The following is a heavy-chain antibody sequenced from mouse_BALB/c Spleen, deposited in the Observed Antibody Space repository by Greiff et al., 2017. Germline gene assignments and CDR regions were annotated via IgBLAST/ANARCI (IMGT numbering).Heavy chain of an antibody. D-gene: IGHD2-1*01. Sequence: EVNVVESGGGLVKPGGSLKLSCAASGFTFSSYAMSWVRQTPEKRLEWVASISSGGSTYYPDSVKGRFTISRDNARNILYLQMSSLRSEDTAMYYCARDGNYVHYYAMDYWGQGTSVTVSS. V-gene: IGHV5-6-5*01. CDR1: GFTFSSYA. J-gene: IGHJ4*01. CDR3: ARDGNYVHYYAMDY. CDR2: ISSGGST.